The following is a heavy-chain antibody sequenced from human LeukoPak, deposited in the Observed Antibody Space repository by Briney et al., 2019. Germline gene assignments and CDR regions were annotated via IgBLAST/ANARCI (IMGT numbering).Heavy chain of an antibody. CDR3: ARKQLVGDYYYMDV. J-gene: IGHJ6*03. CDR2: IRYDGSNK. D-gene: IGHD6-6*01. V-gene: IGHV3-30*02. CDR1: GFTFSSYG. Sequence: PGGSLRLSCAASGFTFSSYGMHWVRQAPGKGLEWVAFIRYDGSNKYYADSVKGRFTISRDNSKNTLYLQMNSLRAEDTAVYYCARKQLVGDYYYMDVWGKGTTVTVSS.